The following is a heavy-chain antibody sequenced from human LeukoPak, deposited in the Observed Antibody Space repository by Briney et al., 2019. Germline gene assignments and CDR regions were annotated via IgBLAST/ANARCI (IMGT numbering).Heavy chain of an antibody. CDR1: GVSITSYY. V-gene: IGHV4-4*07. CDR3: AIGSGRNYDDSSSVAADAFDI. CDR2: IYTSGST. J-gene: IGHJ3*02. D-gene: IGHD3-22*01. Sequence: PSETLSLTCTVSGVSITSYYWSWIRQPAGKGLEWIGRIYTSGSTNYNPSLKSRVTMSVDTSKNQFSLKLSSVTAADTAVYYCAIGSGRNYDDSSSVAADAFDIWGQGTMVTVSS.